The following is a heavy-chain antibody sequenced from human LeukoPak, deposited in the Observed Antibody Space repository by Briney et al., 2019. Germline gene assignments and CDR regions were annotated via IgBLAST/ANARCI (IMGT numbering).Heavy chain of an antibody. CDR3: AELGITMIGGV. D-gene: IGHD3-10*02. Sequence: GGSLRLSCAASGFTFSSYGMHWVRQAPGKGLEWVSSISSSSSYIYYADSVKGRFTISRDNAKNSLYLQMNSLRAEDTAVYYCAELGITMIGGVWGKGTTVTISS. CDR1: GFTFSSYG. V-gene: IGHV3-21*01. CDR2: ISSSSSYI. J-gene: IGHJ6*04.